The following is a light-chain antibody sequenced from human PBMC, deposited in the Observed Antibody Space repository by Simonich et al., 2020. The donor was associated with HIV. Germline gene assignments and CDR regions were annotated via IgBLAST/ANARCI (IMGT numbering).Light chain of an antibody. CDR3: AAWDDSLNGPV. CDR1: SSNIGINT. CDR2: RNN. J-gene: IGLJ2*01. Sequence: QSVLTQPPSASGTPGQRVPISCSGSSSNIGINTVNWYQHLPGTAPNILIYRNNQRPSGVPDRFSGSKSGTSASLAISGLQSEDEAAYYCAAWDDSLNGPVFGGGTKLTVL. V-gene: IGLV1-44*01.